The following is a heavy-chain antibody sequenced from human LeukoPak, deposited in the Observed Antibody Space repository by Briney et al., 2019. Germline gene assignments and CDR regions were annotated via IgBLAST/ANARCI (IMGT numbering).Heavy chain of an antibody. Sequence: GASVKVSCKASGYTFTRYGMSWVRQAPGQGLEWMGWISGSNGNTNYAQKLQGRVTITADKSTSTAYMELSSLRSEDTAVYYCARVLRGVDYRGQGTLVTVSS. CDR3: ARVLRGVDY. CDR2: ISGSNGNT. CDR1: GYTFTRYG. D-gene: IGHD3-10*01. V-gene: IGHV1-18*01. J-gene: IGHJ4*02.